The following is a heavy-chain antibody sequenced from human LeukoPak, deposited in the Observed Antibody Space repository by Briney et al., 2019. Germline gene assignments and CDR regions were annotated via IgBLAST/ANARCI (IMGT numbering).Heavy chain of an antibody. J-gene: IGHJ4*02. CDR1: GFSLSDYY. D-gene: IGHD1-26*01. Sequence: GGSLTLSCAVSGFSLSDYYMNWVRQAPGKGLEWISYVTNTGRSTNYADSVKGRFTVSRDSAKNSVSLQLSSLTAEDTAVCYSARGRRWSYYTFQVWGQGTLVSVSS. V-gene: IGHV3-11*01. CDR2: VTNTGRST. CDR3: ARGRRWSYYTFQV.